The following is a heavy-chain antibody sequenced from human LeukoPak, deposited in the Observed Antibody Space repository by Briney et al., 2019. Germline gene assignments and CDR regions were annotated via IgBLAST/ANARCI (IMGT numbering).Heavy chain of an antibody. CDR3: AKTQYIAVAYFDY. V-gene: IGHV3-23*01. Sequence: PGGSLRLSCAASGLTFSTYAMSWVRQAPGKGLEWVSAISGSAGTTHYADSVKGRFTISRDNSKNTLYLQMNSLKVEDTAVYYCAKTQYIAVAYFDYWGQGTLVTASS. J-gene: IGHJ4*02. CDR2: ISGSAGTT. D-gene: IGHD6-19*01. CDR1: GLTFSTYA.